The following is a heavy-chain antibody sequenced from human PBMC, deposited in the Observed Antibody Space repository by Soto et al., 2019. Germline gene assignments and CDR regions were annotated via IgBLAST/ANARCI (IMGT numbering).Heavy chain of an antibody. Sequence: SGGSLRLSCAASGFTFSSYGMHWVRQAPGKGLEWVAVISYDGSNKYYADSVKGRFTISRDNSKNTLYLQMNSLRAEDTAVYYCAKGPLYDFWSGYQYYFDYWGQGTLVTVSS. CDR1: GFTFSSYG. J-gene: IGHJ4*02. CDR3: AKGPLYDFWSGYQYYFDY. D-gene: IGHD3-3*01. V-gene: IGHV3-30*18. CDR2: ISYDGSNK.